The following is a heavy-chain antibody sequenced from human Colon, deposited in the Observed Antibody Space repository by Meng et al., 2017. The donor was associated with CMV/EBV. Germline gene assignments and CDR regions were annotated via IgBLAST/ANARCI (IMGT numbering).Heavy chain of an antibody. V-gene: IGHV3-30*02. D-gene: IGHD2-21*01. CDR1: GIPFSSSG. CDR3: ARDKGVRTFDT. J-gene: IGHJ4*02. Sequence: QVRVGGFGGGVVQAGESLRLVCAASGIPFSSSGMHWVRQAPGKGLEWVALIRHDGSNEYYAESVRGRFTISRDNSKNTVYLQMNSLRSEDTAVYYCARDKGVRTFDTWGQGILVTVSS. CDR2: IRHDGSNE.